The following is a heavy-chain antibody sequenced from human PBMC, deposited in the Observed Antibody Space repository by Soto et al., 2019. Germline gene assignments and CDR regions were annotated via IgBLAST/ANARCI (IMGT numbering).Heavy chain of an antibody. D-gene: IGHD3-16*01. V-gene: IGHV4-34*01. Sequence: SETLSLTCAVYGWSFSGYYWSWIRQPPGKGLEWIGEINHSGSTNYNPPLKSRVTISVDTSKNQFSLKLSSVTAADTAVNYCARLRRETYYYYMDVWGKGTTVTVSS. J-gene: IGHJ6*03. CDR3: ARLRRETYYYYMDV. CDR1: GWSFSGYY. CDR2: INHSGST.